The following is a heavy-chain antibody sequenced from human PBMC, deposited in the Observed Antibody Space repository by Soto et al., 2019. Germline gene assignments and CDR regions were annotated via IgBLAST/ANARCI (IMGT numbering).Heavy chain of an antibody. J-gene: IGHJ4*02. CDR3: ARDVFRLGDSSGYYSLVFDY. CDR2: ISYDGSNK. V-gene: IGHV3-30-3*01. Sequence: GSLRLSCAASGFTFSSYAMHWVRQAPGKGLEWVAVISYDGSNKYYADSVKGRFTISRDNSKNTLYLQMNSLRAEDTAVYYCARDVFRLGDSSGYYSLVFDYWGQGT. CDR1: GFTFSSYA. D-gene: IGHD3-22*01.